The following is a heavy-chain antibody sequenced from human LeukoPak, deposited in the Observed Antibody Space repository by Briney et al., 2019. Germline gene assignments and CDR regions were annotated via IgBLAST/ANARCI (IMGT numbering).Heavy chain of an antibody. V-gene: IGHV1-2*02. CDR1: GYTFTGYY. D-gene: IGHD3-10*01. CDR3: ARGRTTMVRGVSLSYNWFDP. CDR2: INPNSGGT. J-gene: IGHJ5*02. Sequence: ASVKVSCKASGYTFTGYYMHWVRQAPGQGLEWMGWINPNSGGTNYAQKFQGRVTMTRDTSISTAYTELSRLRSDDTAVYYCARGRTTMVRGVSLSYNWFDPWGQGTLVTVSS.